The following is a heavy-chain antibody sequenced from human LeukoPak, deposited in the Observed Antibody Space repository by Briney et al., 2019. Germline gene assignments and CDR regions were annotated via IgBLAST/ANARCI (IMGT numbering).Heavy chain of an antibody. CDR2: ISSSSSYI. J-gene: IGHJ4*02. V-gene: IGHV3-21*01. CDR3: ARDLVS. D-gene: IGHD1-14*01. Sequence: GGSLRLSCAASGFTFSNYNMNWVRQAPGKGLEWVSYISSSSSYIYSADSVKGRFTISRDNAKNSLYLQMNSLRAEDTAVYYCARDLVSGGQGTLVTVSS. CDR1: GFTFSNYN.